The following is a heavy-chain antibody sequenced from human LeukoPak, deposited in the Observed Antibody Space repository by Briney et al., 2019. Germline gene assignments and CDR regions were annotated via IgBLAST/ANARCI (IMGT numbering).Heavy chain of an antibody. V-gene: IGHV1-24*01. CDR1: GYTLTELS. J-gene: IGHJ4*02. D-gene: IGHD1-26*01. Sequence: ASVKVSGKVSGYTLTELSMHWVRQAPGKGLEWMGGFDPEDGETIYAQKFQGRVTMTEDTSTDTAYMELSSLRSEDTAVYYCATGRIVGATTEVDYWGQGTLVTVSS. CDR3: ATGRIVGATTEVDY. CDR2: FDPEDGET.